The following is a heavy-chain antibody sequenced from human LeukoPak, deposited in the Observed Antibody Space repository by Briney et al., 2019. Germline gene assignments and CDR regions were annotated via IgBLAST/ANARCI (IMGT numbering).Heavy chain of an antibody. CDR1: GGSIGSYY. V-gene: IGHV4-4*07. Sequence: PETLSLTCSVSGGSIGSYYWSWIRQPAGKGLEWIGRIYTSGSTNYNPSLKSRVTISVDTSKNQFSLKLSSVTAADTAVYYCARDYYGSGSLTGYYYYYYMDVWGKGTTVTISS. D-gene: IGHD3-10*01. CDR3: ARDYYGSGSLTGYYYYYYMDV. CDR2: IYTSGST. J-gene: IGHJ6*03.